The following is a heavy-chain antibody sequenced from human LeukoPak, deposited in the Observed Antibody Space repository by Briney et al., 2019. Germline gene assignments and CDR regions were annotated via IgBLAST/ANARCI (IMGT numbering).Heavy chain of an antibody. CDR3: ARHSGSGSLSRPFDP. CDR1: GDSVTSGTFY. Sequence: PSETLSLTCTVSGDSVTSGTFYWAWLRQPPGKGLEWIATVYYTRSTYYNPSLKSRVTISIDTSKNQFSLKLRSVVAPDTALYYCARHSGSGSLSRPFDPWGQGTLVTVSS. CDR2: VYYTRST. J-gene: IGHJ5*02. D-gene: IGHD3-10*01. V-gene: IGHV4-39*01.